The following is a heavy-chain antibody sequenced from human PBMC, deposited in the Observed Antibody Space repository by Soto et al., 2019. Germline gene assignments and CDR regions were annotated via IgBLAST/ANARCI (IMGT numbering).Heavy chain of an antibody. Sequence: SETLSLTCTVSGGSISSSGYYWGWIRQPPGKGLEWIGSIYYSGSTYYNPSLKSRVTISVDTSKNQFSLKLSSVTAADTAVYYCARLHGYCISTNCYGYYAVEVWGQGTTVTDS. J-gene: IGHJ6*02. CDR1: GGSISSSGYY. V-gene: IGHV4-39*01. CDR3: ARLHGYCISTNCYGYYAVEV. CDR2: IYYSGST. D-gene: IGHD2-2*01.